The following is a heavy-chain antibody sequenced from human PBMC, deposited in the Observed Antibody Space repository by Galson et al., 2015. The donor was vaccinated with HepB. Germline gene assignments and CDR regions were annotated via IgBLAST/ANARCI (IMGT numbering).Heavy chain of an antibody. V-gene: IGHV1-69*06. Sequence: SVKVSCKASGGTFSSYAISWVRQAPGQGLEWMGGIIPIFGTANYAQKFQGRVTITADKSTSTAYMELSSLRSEDTAVYYCAREGYCTNGVCYYFDYWGQGTLVTVSS. J-gene: IGHJ4*02. CDR3: AREGYCTNGVCYYFDY. D-gene: IGHD2-8*01. CDR1: GGTFSSYA. CDR2: IIPIFGTA.